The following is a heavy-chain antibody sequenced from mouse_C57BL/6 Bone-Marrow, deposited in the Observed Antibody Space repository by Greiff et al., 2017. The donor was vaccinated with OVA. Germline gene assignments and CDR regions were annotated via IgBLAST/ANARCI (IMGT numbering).Heavy chain of an antibody. CDR3: ARPGFYAMDY. D-gene: IGHD4-1*01. J-gene: IGHJ4*01. Sequence: EVKLVESGGGLVKPGGSLKLSCAASGFTFSDYGMHWVRQAPEKGLEWVAYISSGSSTIYYADTVKGRFTISRDNAKNTLFLQMSSLWSEDTAMYYCARPGFYAMDYWGQGTSVTVSS. V-gene: IGHV5-17*01. CDR1: GFTFSDYG. CDR2: ISSGSSTI.